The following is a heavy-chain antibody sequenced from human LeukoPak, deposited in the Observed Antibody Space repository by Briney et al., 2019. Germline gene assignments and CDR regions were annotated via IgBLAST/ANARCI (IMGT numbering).Heavy chain of an antibody. J-gene: IGHJ3*02. V-gene: IGHV1-69*06. D-gene: IGHD2-2*01. CDR3: ARVDCSSTSCPDAFDI. CDR1: GGTFSSYA. CDR2: IIPIFGTA. Sequence: GSSVKVSCKASGGTFSSYAISWVRQAPGQGLEWMGGIIPIFGTANYAQKFQGRVTITADKSTSTAYMKLSSLRSEDTAVYYCARVDCSSTSCPDAFDIWGQGTMVTVSS.